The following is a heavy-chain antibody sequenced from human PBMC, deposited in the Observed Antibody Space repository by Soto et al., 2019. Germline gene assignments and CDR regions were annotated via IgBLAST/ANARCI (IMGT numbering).Heavy chain of an antibody. CDR3: ARDQGTVGAATTMVY. CDR1: GFTFSNSW. D-gene: IGHD4-17*01. Sequence: EVHLVESGGGLVQPGGSRRLSCAASGFTFSNSWMHWVRQTPGKGLVWVSRINGDGTTTNYADSVKGRFAISRDNAQNTLYLQMNSLRAEDTAVYYCARDQGTVGAATTMVYWRQGSLVTVSS. J-gene: IGHJ4*02. CDR2: INGDGTTT. V-gene: IGHV3-74*01.